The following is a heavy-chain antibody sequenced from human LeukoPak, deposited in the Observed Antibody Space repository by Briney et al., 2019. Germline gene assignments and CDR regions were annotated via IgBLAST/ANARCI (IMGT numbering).Heavy chain of an antibody. D-gene: IGHD6-19*01. J-gene: IGHJ4*02. V-gene: IGHV4-38-2*02. CDR1: GYSISSGYY. CDR2: IYYSGST. CDR3: ARDLGYSSGWYYFDY. Sequence: SETLSLTCTVSGYSISSGYYWGWIRQPPGKGLEWIGSIYYSGSTFYNPSLKSRVTISVDTSKNQISLKLSSVTAADTAVYYCARDLGYSSGWYYFDYWGQGTLVTVSS.